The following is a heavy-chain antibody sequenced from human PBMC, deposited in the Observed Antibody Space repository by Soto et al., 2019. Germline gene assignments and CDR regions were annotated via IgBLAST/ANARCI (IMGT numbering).Heavy chain of an antibody. CDR3: ARGFSFSDNSDNDRIYFYYGLNV. Sequence: QVQLKESGPGLVKPSGTLSRTCAVSGGSITTGHWWTWVRQSPGKGLEWIGEIYQSGITNYNPSLNSRLSISMDQSKNQFSLKLTSVTAADTALYFCARGFSFSDNSDNDRIYFYYGLNVWGQGTTLTVSS. V-gene: IGHV4-4*02. CDR1: GGSITTGHW. CDR2: IYQSGIT. J-gene: IGHJ6*02. D-gene: IGHD2-15*01.